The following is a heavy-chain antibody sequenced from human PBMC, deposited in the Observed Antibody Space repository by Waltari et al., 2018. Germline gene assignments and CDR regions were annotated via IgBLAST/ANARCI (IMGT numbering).Heavy chain of an antibody. CDR2: GFYTGTT. Sequence: QLQLQESGPGLVKPSETLSLTCTVSGGSMNGYYWGWIRQSPGKGLECIGSGFYTGTTYSKPSLQSRLTISIDTSKIQFSLRLASVTAADTAVYYCARHNSGYYTPHDYWGQGTQVTVSS. CDR3: ARHNSGYYTPHDY. J-gene: IGHJ4*02. V-gene: IGHV4-39*01. CDR1: GGSMNGYY. D-gene: IGHD3-22*01.